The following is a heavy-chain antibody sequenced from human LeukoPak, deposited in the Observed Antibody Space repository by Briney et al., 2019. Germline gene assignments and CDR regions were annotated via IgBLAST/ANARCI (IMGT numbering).Heavy chain of an antibody. V-gene: IGHV1-46*01. J-gene: IGHJ4*02. CDR2: INPSGGRT. Sequence: GSVKVSCKASGYTFTGYYMYWVRQAPGQGLEWMGIINPSGGRTSYAQKFQGRVTMTRDTSTSTVYMELSSLRSEDTAVYYCARDQRYYDSSGHLDYWGQGTLVTVSS. D-gene: IGHD3-22*01. CDR3: ARDQRYYDSSGHLDY. CDR1: GYTFTGYY.